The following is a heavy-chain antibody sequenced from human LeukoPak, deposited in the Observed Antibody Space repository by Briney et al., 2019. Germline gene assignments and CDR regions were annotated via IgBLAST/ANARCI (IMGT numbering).Heavy chain of an antibody. CDR3: ARDRSVGATDDAFDV. Sequence: ASVNVSFMTSGCTFTGSYMHWVRQAPGQGLDGMGWINPNSGGTNYAQGFQGRVTMTRDTSISTVYMQLSRLHFDDTAVYYCARDRSVGATDDAFDVWGPGTMVTVSS. D-gene: IGHD1-26*01. V-gene: IGHV1-2*02. J-gene: IGHJ3*01. CDR1: GCTFTGSY. CDR2: INPNSGGT.